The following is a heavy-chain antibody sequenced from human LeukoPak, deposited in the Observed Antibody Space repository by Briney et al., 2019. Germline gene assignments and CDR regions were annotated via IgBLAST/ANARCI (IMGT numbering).Heavy chain of an antibody. CDR3: ARGMRWPSWSGYFIGNWFDP. CDR2: ISAYNGNT. Sequence: ASVKVSCKASGYTFTSYGISWVRQAPGQGLEWMGWISAYNGNTNYAQKLQGRVTMTTDTSTSTAYMELRSLRSDDTAVYYCARGMRWPSWSGYFIGNWFDPWGQGTLVTVSS. V-gene: IGHV1-18*01. D-gene: IGHD3-3*01. J-gene: IGHJ5*02. CDR1: GYTFTSYG.